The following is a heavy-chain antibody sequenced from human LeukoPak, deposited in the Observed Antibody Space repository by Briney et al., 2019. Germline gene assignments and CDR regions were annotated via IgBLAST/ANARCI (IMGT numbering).Heavy chain of an antibody. CDR1: GFTFSSYS. J-gene: IGHJ6*02. D-gene: IGHD2-2*01. V-gene: IGHV3-21*01. CDR3: ARLYCSSTSCPRSMDV. Sequence: GGSLRLSCAASGFTFSSYSMNWVRQAPGKGLEWVSSISSSSSHIYYADSVKGRFTISRDNAKNSLYLQMNSLRAEDTAVYYCARLYCSSTSCPRSMDVWGQGTTVTVSS. CDR2: ISSSSSHI.